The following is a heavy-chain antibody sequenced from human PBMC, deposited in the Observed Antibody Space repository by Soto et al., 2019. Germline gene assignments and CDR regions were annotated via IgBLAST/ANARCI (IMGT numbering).Heavy chain of an antibody. CDR2: IWYDGSKI. D-gene: IGHD6-13*01. V-gene: IGHV3-33*01. CDR1: GFTVSTYG. J-gene: IGHJ6*01. Sequence: PXESLSLTCAASGFTVSTYGMHWVRQAPGKGLEWVAVIWYDGSKIYYADSVKGRFTISRDNSKSTLYLQMNSLRAEDTAVYYCARNMEQHQLGFGMDVWGQGSPVTVSS. CDR3: ARNMEQHQLGFGMDV.